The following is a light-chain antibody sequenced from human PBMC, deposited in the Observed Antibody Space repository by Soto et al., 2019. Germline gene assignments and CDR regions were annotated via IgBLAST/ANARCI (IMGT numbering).Light chain of an antibody. CDR1: PSMSSSF. Sequence: VLTQSPVTLCLCPXXRAILXCMTSPSMSSSFLAWYQQKPGHAPRLLIYSSSNRATDIADRFSGGGSKTDFTLTISRQEPQDFAVYYCQQYGRCPLSFGGGTKVDI. J-gene: IGKJ4*01. V-gene: IGKV3-20*01. CDR2: SSS. CDR3: QQYGRCPLS.